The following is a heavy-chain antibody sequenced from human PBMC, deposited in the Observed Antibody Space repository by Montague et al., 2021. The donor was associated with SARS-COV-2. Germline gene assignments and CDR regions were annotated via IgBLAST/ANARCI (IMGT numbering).Heavy chain of an antibody. CDR1: GFTFSSYA. Sequence: SLRLSCAASGFTFSSYAMHWVRQAPGKGLEWVAVISYDGDNKRYADSVKGRVTISRDNSKNTLYLQMNSLRADDTAVYYCARVRVGATDYNYYYGLDVWGQGTTVTVSS. CDR3: ARVRVGATDYNYYYGLDV. D-gene: IGHD1-26*01. V-gene: IGHV3-30-3*01. J-gene: IGHJ6*02. CDR2: ISYDGDNK.